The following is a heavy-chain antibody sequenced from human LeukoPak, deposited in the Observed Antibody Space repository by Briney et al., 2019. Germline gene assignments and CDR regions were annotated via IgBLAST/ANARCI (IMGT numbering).Heavy chain of an antibody. D-gene: IGHD2-15*01. CDR2: IIPIFGTA. J-gene: IGHJ5*02. CDR1: GGTFSSYA. Sequence: VASVKVSCKASGGTFSSYAFSWVRQAPGQGLEWMGGIIPIFGTANYAQKFQGRVTITADESTSTAYMELSSLRSEDTAVYYCARDLVCSGGSRYSSWGQGTLVTVSS. CDR3: ARDLVCSGGSRYSS. V-gene: IGHV1-69*13.